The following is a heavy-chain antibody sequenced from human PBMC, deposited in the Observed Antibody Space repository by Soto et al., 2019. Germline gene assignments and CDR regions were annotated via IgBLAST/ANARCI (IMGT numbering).Heavy chain of an antibody. D-gene: IGHD3-22*01. V-gene: IGHV3-23*01. CDR2: ISGSGGST. J-gene: IGHJ4*02. CDR1: GFTFSSYA. CDR3: AKVPPNYYDSSGYYYEAPFDY. Sequence: GGSLRLSCAASGFTFSSYAMSWVRQAPGKGLEWVSAISGSGGSTYYADSVKGRFTISRDNSKNTLYLQMNSLRAEDTAVYYCAKVPPNYYDSSGYYYEAPFDYWGQGTLVTVSS.